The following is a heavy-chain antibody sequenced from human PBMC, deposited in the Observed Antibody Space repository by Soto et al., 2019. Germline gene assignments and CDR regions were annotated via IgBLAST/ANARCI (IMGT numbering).Heavy chain of an antibody. J-gene: IGHJ3*01. CDR3: ARDGGVVVAVDAFDV. Sequence: GGSLRLSCAASGFTFDDHGMTWVRQAPGRGLEWVSGITWNGATTGYADSVKGRFTISRDNAKNYLYLQMNSLRVEDTALYYCARDGGVVVAVDAFDVWGQGTMVTVSS. CDR2: ITWNGATT. V-gene: IGHV3-20*04. CDR1: GFTFDDHG. D-gene: IGHD6-19*01.